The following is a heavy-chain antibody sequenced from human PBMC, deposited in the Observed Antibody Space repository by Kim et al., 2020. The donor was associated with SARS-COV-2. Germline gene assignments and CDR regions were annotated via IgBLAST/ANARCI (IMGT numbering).Heavy chain of an antibody. D-gene: IGHD3-3*01. CDR3: ARVLEEEVYDAFDI. CDR1: GFTFSSYW. J-gene: IGHJ3*02. Sequence: GGSLRLSCAASGFTFSSYWMSWVRQAPGKGLEWVANIKQDGSEKYYVDSVKGRFTISRDNAKNSLYLQMNSLRAEDTAVYYCARVLEEEVYDAFDIWGQGTMVTVSS. CDR2: IKQDGSEK. V-gene: IGHV3-7*01.